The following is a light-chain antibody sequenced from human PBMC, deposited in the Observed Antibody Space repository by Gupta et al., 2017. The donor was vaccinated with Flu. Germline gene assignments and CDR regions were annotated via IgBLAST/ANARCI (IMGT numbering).Light chain of an antibody. CDR3: QQYGFSGT. J-gene: IGKJ1*01. CDR2: AAS. Sequence: EVVLTQSPGPLSLSPGETATLSCRASRTVTSNYLAWYQQRPGQPPRLLIFAASTRAPGIPDRFSGSGSGTDFTLTITRLEPEDFAVYYCQQYGFSGTFGQGTKVEVK. CDR1: RTVTSNY. V-gene: IGKV3-20*01.